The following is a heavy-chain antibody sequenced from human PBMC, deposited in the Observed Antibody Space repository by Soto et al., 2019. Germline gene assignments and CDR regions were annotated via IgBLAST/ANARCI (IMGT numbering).Heavy chain of an antibody. V-gene: IGHV4-61*01. CDR2: IYYSGST. CDR1: GGSVSSGSYY. Sequence: QVQLQESGPGLVKPSETLSLTCTVSGGSVSSGSYYWSWIRQPPGKGLEWIGYIYYSGSTNYNPSLTSRGTIAVDTPRNQCSMELTSVTAADTAVYYCARASLAVAGTSWFDPWGQGSLVTVSS. J-gene: IGHJ5*02. CDR3: ARASLAVAGTSWFDP. D-gene: IGHD6-19*01.